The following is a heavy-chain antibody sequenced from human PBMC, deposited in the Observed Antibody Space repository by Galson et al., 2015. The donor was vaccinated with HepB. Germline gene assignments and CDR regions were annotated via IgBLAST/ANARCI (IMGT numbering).Heavy chain of an antibody. CDR2: ISGRGGKT. CDR3: AKDSLVDYYGSGTLWAFDI. CDR1: GFTFSNYA. D-gene: IGHD3-10*01. J-gene: IGHJ3*02. V-gene: IGHV3-23*01. Sequence: SLRLSCAVSGFTFSNYAMSWVRQAPGKGLEWVSSISGRGGKTNYADSVKGRLTISRDNSKNTLYLQMNSLRAEDTAVYYCAKDSLVDYYGSGTLWAFDIWGRGTLVTVSS.